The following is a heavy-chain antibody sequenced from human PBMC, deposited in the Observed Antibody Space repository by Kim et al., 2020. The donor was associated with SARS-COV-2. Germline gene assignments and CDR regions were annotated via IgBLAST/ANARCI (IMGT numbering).Heavy chain of an antibody. CDR1: GFTFSSYS. CDR3: AKGSGGIDFWSGSDDAFDI. D-gene: IGHD3-3*01. Sequence: GGSLRLSCAASGFTFSSYSMSWVRQAPGKGLEWVSAISGSGGSTYYADSVKGRFTISRDNSKNTLYLQMNSLRAEVTAVYYCAKGSGGIDFWSGSDDAFDIWGQGTMVTVSS. J-gene: IGHJ3*02. V-gene: IGHV3-23*01. CDR2: ISGSGGST.